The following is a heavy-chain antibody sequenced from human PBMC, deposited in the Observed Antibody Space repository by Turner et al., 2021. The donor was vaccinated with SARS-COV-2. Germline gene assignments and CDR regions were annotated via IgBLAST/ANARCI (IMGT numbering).Heavy chain of an antibody. CDR2: ISGSGGRT. CDR3: AKTPYSSSGRGDGFDI. J-gene: IGHJ3*02. D-gene: IGHD6-6*01. Sequence: EVQTLESGGGLVQPGGSLRLSCAASGFTFHDYAMSWVRQAPGKGPDWVSVISGSGGRTLYADSAKGRFTISRDNSKSALYLQMDSLRVEDTAIYYCAKTPYSSSGRGDGFDIWGQGTLVTVSS. V-gene: IGHV3-23*01. CDR1: GFTFHDYA.